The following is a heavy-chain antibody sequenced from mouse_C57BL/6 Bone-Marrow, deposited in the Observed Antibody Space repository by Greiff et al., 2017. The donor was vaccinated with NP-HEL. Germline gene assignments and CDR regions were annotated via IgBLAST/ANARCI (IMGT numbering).Heavy chain of an antibody. CDR1: GFTFSDYG. V-gene: IGHV5-17*03. D-gene: IGHD1-1*01. CDR3: ARRDNYGSSYCWYFDV. Sequence: EVKLVESGGGLVKPGGSLKLSCAASGFTFSDYGMHWVRQAPEQGLEWVAYISRGSSTIYYADKVKGRFTISRDNATNTPYLQMTSLRSEDTAMYYCARRDNYGSSYCWYFDVWGRGTAVTVSA. CDR2: ISRGSSTI. J-gene: IGHJ1*03.